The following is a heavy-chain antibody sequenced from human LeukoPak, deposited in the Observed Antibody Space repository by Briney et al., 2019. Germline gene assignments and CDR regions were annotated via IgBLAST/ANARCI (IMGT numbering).Heavy chain of an antibody. V-gene: IGHV1-2*02. Sequence: ASVKASCKASGYTFTGYYMHWVRQAPGQGLKLMGWINPDSGGTNYGQNVQGRVTMTRDTAINTAYMELSRLRSDDTAVYYCARERFYSSGSKSNRVDYWGQGTLVTVSS. CDR2: INPDSGGT. CDR3: ARERFYSSGSKSNRVDY. J-gene: IGHJ4*02. CDR1: GYTFTGYY. D-gene: IGHD6-19*01.